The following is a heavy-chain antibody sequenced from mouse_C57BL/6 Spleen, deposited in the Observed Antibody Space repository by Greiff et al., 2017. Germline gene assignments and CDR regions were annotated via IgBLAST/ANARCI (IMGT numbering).Heavy chain of an antibody. CDR1: GYSITSGYY. V-gene: IGHV3-6*01. Sequence: EVQLVESGPGLVKPSQSLSLTCSVTGYSITSGYYWNWIRQFPGNKLEWMGYLSYDGSNNYNPSLKNRISITRDTSKNQFFLKLNSVTTEDTATYYCARADYYGSSPYYYAMDYWGQGTSVTVSS. J-gene: IGHJ4*01. CDR2: LSYDGSN. CDR3: ARADYYGSSPYYYAMDY. D-gene: IGHD1-1*01.